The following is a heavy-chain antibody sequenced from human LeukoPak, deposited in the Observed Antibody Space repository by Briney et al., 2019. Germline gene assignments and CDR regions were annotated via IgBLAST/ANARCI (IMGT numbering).Heavy chain of an antibody. D-gene: IGHD6-19*01. Sequence: GASVKVSCKASGYTFTSYDISWVRQATGQGLEWMGWMNPNSGNTGYAQKFQGRVTMTRNTSISTAYMELSSLRSEDTAVYYCARITVAGTYVYYYYGMDVWGQGTTVTVSS. V-gene: IGHV1-8*01. CDR3: ARITVAGTYVYYYYGMDV. CDR2: MNPNSGNT. CDR1: GYTFTSYD. J-gene: IGHJ6*02.